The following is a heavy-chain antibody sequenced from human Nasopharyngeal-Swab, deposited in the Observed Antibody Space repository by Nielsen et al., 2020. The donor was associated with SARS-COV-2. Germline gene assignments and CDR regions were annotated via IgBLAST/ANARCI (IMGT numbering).Heavy chain of an antibody. J-gene: IGHJ4*02. CDR2: IYHSGST. CDR1: GYSISSGYY. CDR3: ARLGYSYGHFDY. D-gene: IGHD5-18*01. V-gene: IGHV4-38-2*01. Sequence: SETLSLTCAVSGYSISSGYYWGWIRQPPGKGLEWIGSIYHSGSTYYNPSLKGRVTISVDTSKNQFSLKLSSVTAADTAVYYCARLGYSYGHFDYWGQGTLVTVSS.